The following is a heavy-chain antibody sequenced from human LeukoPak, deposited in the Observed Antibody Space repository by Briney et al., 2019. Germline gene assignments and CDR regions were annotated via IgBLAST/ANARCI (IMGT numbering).Heavy chain of an antibody. J-gene: IGHJ4*02. Sequence: ASVKVSCKASGYTFTSYGISWVRQAPGQGLEWMGWINPNSGITDYAQNFQGRVTMTRDTSISTVYMELSRLRSDDTAVYYCARRSSGWHGMGYWGQGTLVSVSS. V-gene: IGHV1-2*02. CDR2: INPNSGIT. CDR1: GYTFTSYG. D-gene: IGHD6-19*01. CDR3: ARRSSGWHGMGY.